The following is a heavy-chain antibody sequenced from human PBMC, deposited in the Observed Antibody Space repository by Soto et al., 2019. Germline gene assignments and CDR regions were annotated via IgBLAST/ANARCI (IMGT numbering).Heavy chain of an antibody. J-gene: IGHJ4*02. D-gene: IGHD3-22*01. Sequence: SETLSLTCTVSGGSISSHYWSWIRQPPGKGLEWIGYIYYSGSTNYNPSLKSRVTISVDTSKNQFSLKLSSVTAADTAVYYCARGLNTYYYDSSGRNYFDYWGQGTLVTVSS. CDR2: IYYSGST. V-gene: IGHV4-59*11. CDR1: GGSISSHY. CDR3: ARGLNTYYYDSSGRNYFDY.